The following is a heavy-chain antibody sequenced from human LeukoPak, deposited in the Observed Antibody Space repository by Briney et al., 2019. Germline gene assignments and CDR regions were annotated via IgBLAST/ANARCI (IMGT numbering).Heavy chain of an antibody. CDR3: AKDEEDYDYKGAFDI. V-gene: IGHV3-30*18. D-gene: IGHD3-16*01. CDR2: ISYDGTRQ. J-gene: IGHJ3*02. CDR1: GFIFKNYG. Sequence: GGSLRLSCAASGFIFKNYGMHWVRQAPGKGLEWVAVISYDGTRQYYADSVKGRFTISRDNSNNTLYLQMNSLRVEDTALYYCAKDEEDYDYKGAFDIWGQGTMVTVSS.